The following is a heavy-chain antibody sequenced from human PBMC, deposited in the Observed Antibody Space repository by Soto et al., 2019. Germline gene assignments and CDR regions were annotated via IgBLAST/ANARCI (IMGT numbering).Heavy chain of an antibody. D-gene: IGHD2-2*01. CDR3: TSPVQVGLEP. CDR1: GYTFTDYY. J-gene: IGHJ5*02. Sequence: QQQLVQSGAEVKKPGASVKVSCKASGYTFTDYYIHWVRQAHGQGLEWMGWIDPNSGGTNYAQKFRGRVTMTRERPINTAYMNLRSLASDDTAVYYFTSPVQVGLEPWGQGTLVTVSS. CDR2: IDPNSGGT. V-gene: IGHV1-2*02.